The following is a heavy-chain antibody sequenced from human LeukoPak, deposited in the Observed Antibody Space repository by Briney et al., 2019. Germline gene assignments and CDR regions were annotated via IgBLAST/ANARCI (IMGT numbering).Heavy chain of an antibody. CDR3: ARDSGEPLIRAFDI. CDR1: GYTFTSYY. Sequence: ASVEVSCKASGYTFTSYYMHWVRQAPGQGLEWMGIINPSGGSTGYAQQFQGRLTMTRDTSTSTVYMELSSLRSEDTAVYYCARDSGEPLIRAFDIWGQGTMVTVSS. V-gene: IGHV1-46*01. D-gene: IGHD1-14*01. CDR2: INPSGGST. J-gene: IGHJ3*02.